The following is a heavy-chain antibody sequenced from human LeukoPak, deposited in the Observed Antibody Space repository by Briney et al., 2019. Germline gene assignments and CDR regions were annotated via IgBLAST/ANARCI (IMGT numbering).Heavy chain of an antibody. CDR3: AREASGGYFDY. CDR1: GGTFNNYA. J-gene: IGHJ4*02. V-gene: IGHV1-46*02. CDR2: INPTGDST. Sequence: ASVKVSCKASGGTFNNYAISWVRQAPGQGLEWVGLINPTGDSTNYAQNFRGRVTMTRDTSTSTVYMDLSSLRSEDTAVYYCAREASGGYFDYWGQGTLVTVSS. D-gene: IGHD4-23*01.